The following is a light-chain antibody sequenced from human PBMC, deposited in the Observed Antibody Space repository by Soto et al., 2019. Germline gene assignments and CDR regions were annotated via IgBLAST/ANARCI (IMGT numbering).Light chain of an antibody. CDR3: QHYDDWPRT. V-gene: IGKV3-15*01. CDR2: GAS. CDR1: QSVRGN. J-gene: IGKJ1*01. Sequence: EIVMTQSPAPLSVSPGERATLSCRASQSVRGNLAWYQQKPGQAPRLLIFGASTRATGIPARFSGSWSGTEFILTISSLQSEDVAVYYCQHYDDWPRTFGLGTKVDI.